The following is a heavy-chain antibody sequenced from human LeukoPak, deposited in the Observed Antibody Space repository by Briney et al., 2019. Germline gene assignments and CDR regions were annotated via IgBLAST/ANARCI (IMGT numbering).Heavy chain of an antibody. D-gene: IGHD6-19*01. J-gene: IGHJ4*02. CDR2: ISGSGDST. CDR1: GFTFSGYA. CDR3: ARDRAYSSGWYNDY. Sequence: GGSLRLSCAASGFTFSGYAMNWVRQAPGKGLESVSAISGSGDSTYYAGSVKGRFTISRDNAKNSLYLQMNSLRAEDTALYHCARDRAYSSGWYNDYWGQGTLVTVSS. V-gene: IGHV3-23*01.